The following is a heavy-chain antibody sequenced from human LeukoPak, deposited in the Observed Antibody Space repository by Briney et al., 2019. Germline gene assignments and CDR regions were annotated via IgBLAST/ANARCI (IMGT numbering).Heavy chain of an antibody. CDR3: AKVRGKYSSHFFFDY. V-gene: IGHV3-9*01. CDR2: ISYNGGFI. J-gene: IGHJ4*02. Sequence: SGGSLRLSCAGSGFTFDDYAMHWVRQAPGKGLEWLSIISYNGGFIDYADSVKARFTISRDNAKNSLYLQLDSLRAEDTAIYYCAKVRGKYSSHFFFDYWGQGTLVTVSP. D-gene: IGHD6-19*01. CDR1: GFTFDDYA.